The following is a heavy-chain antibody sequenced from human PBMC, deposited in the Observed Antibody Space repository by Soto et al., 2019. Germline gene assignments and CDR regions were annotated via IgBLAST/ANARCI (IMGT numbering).Heavy chain of an antibody. V-gene: IGHV3-30-3*01. Sequence: GGSLRLSCAASGFTFSSYAMHWVRQAPGKGLEWVAVISYDGSNKYYADSVKGRFTISRDNSKNTLYLQMNSLRAEDTAVYYCARDHSGCSGGSCYLYYFDYWGQGTLVTVSS. CDR3: ARDHSGCSGGSCYLYYFDY. J-gene: IGHJ4*02. CDR2: ISYDGSNK. CDR1: GFTFSSYA. D-gene: IGHD2-15*01.